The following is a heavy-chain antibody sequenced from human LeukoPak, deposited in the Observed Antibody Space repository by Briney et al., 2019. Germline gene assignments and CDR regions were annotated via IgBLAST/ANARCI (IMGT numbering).Heavy chain of an antibody. Sequence: PGGSLRLSCAASGFTFNDYAKSWVRQAPGKGLEWISVISGSAESTYYADSVKGRFTISSDNSKNTVYLQMNSLTAEDTAVYYCAKGSLYASRAPLIEYWGQGTLVTVSS. V-gene: IGHV3-23*01. D-gene: IGHD2-8*01. CDR1: GFTFNDYA. J-gene: IGHJ4*02. CDR3: AKGSLYASRAPLIEY. CDR2: ISGSAEST.